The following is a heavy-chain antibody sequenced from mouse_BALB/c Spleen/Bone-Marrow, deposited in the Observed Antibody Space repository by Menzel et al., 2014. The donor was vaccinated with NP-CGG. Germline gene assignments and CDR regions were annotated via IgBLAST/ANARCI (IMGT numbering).Heavy chain of an antibody. Sequence: ESGPGLVKPSQSLSLPCSVTGYSITSGYYWNWIRQFPGNKLEWMGYISYDGSNNYNPSLKNRISITRDTSKNQFFLKLNSVTTEDTATYYCARRDSSGYDYAMDYWGQGTSVTVSS. CDR1: GYSITSGYY. J-gene: IGHJ4*01. V-gene: IGHV3-6*02. CDR3: ARRDSSGYDYAMDY. CDR2: ISYDGSN. D-gene: IGHD3-2*01.